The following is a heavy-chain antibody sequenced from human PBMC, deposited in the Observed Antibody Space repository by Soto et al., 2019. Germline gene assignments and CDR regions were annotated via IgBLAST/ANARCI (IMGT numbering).Heavy chain of an antibody. D-gene: IGHD1-26*01. CDR2: ISGSGGST. Sequence: GGSLRLSCAASGFTFSSYAMSWVRQAPGKGLEWVSAISGSGGSTYYADSVKGRFTISRDNSKNTLYLQMNSLRAEDTAVYYCAKDCEQVAPGARDLIHAFDIWGQGTMVTVSS. CDR1: GFTFSSYA. J-gene: IGHJ3*02. V-gene: IGHV3-23*01. CDR3: AKDCEQVAPGARDLIHAFDI.